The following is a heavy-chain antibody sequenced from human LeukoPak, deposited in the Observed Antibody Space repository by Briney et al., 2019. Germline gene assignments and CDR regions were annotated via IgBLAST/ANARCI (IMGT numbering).Heavy chain of an antibody. Sequence: GGSLRLSCAASKFTFSSYWMHWVRQAPGKGLVWVSRINPDGSTTNYADSVKGRFTISRDNAKNTLYLQMNSLRAEDTAVYYCARDDDSSGYPHYWGQGTLVTVSS. D-gene: IGHD3-22*01. CDR1: KFTFSSYW. CDR2: INPDGSTT. V-gene: IGHV3-74*01. J-gene: IGHJ4*02. CDR3: ARDDDSSGYPHY.